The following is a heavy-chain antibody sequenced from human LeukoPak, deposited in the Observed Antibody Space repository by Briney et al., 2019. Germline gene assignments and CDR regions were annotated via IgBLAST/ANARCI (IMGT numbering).Heavy chain of an antibody. J-gene: IGHJ4*02. Sequence: PGGSLRLSCAASGFTFSSYSMNWVRQAPGKGLEWVSSISSSSSYIYYADSVKGRFTISRDNAKNSLYLQMNSLRAEDTAVYYCARGPAAGPPHYFDYWGQGTLVTVSS. CDR1: GFTFSSYS. D-gene: IGHD6-13*01. CDR2: ISSSSSYI. V-gene: IGHV3-21*01. CDR3: ARGPAAGPPHYFDY.